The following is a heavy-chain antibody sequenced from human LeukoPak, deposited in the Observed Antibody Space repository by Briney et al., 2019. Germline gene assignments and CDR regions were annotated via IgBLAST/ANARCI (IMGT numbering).Heavy chain of an antibody. Sequence: QPGGSLRLSCSASGFTFSSYAMHWVRQAPGKGLESVSAISSNGRSTYYADSVKGRFTISRDNSQNTLYLQMSSLRAEDTAVYYCVKDRTGGRVAFDIWGQGTMVTVSS. D-gene: IGHD1-14*01. J-gene: IGHJ3*02. CDR1: GFTFSSYA. V-gene: IGHV3-64D*09. CDR2: ISSNGRST. CDR3: VKDRTGGRVAFDI.